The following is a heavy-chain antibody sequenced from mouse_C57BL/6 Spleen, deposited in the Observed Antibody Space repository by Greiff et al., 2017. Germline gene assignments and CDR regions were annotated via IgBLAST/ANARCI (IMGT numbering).Heavy chain of an antibody. J-gene: IGHJ2*01. CDR1: GFNIKDDY. CDR3: TTKGNYYYFGY. Sequence: EVQLQQSGAELVRPGASVKLSCTASGFNIKDDYMHWVKQRPEQGLEWIGWIDPENGDTEYASKFQGKATITADTSSNTAYLQLSSLTSEDTAVYYCTTKGNYYYFGYWGQGTTLTVAS. CDR2: IDPENGDT. D-gene: IGHD2-1*01. V-gene: IGHV14-4*01.